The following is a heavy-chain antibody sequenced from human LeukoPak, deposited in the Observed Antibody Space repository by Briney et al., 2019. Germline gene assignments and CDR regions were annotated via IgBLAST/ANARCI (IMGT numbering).Heavy chain of an antibody. CDR1: GGSLRGFY. CDR2: INHRGST. D-gene: IGHD6-13*01. V-gene: IGHV4-34*01. J-gene: IGHJ4*02. Sequence: PSETLSLTCAVYGGSLRGFYWSWIRQPPGKGLEWIGDINHRGSTNYNPSLKSRVTISLDTSKNQFSLRLSSVTAADTTVYYCARMAAAGTSHFFDLWGQGTLVTVSS. CDR3: ARMAAAGTSHFFDL.